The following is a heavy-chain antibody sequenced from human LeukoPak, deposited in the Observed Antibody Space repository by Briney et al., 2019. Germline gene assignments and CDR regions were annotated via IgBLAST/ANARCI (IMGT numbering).Heavy chain of an antibody. CDR2: ISGSGGTT. V-gene: IGHV3-23*01. CDR3: AKYPTTAGRASFDF. CDR1: GFTFSSHA. J-gene: IGHJ4*02. D-gene: IGHD6-6*01. Sequence: GGSLRLSCAASGFTFSSHAMDWVRQAPGKGLEWVSGISGSGGTTYYADSVKGRFTISRDNSKNTLYLQLNSLRAEDTAVYYCAKYPTTAGRASFDFWGQGALVTVSS.